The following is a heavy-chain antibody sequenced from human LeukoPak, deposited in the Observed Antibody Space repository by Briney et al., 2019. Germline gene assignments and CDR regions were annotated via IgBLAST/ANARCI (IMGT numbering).Heavy chain of an antibody. CDR1: GFTFSSYG. CDR2: ISYDGSNK. V-gene: IGHV3-30*18. J-gene: IGHJ3*02. CDR3: AKGTRGSPQTHDI. Sequence: PGGSLRLSCAASGFTFSSYGMHWVRQAPGKGLEWVAVISYDGSNKYYADSVKGRFTISRDNSKNTLYLQMNSLRAEDTAVYYCAKGTRGSPQTHDIWGQGTMVTVSS. D-gene: IGHD1-26*01.